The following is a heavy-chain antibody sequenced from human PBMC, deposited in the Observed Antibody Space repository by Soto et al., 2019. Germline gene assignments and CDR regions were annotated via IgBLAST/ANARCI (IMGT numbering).Heavy chain of an antibody. J-gene: IGHJ6*03. Sequence: SETLSLTCTVSGGSISSYYWSWIRQPPGKGLEWIGYIYYSGSTNYHPSLKSRVTISVDTSKNQFSLKLSSVTAADTAVYYCARLSGYSGYDVDYYMDVWGKGTTVTVSS. CDR2: IYYSGST. V-gene: IGHV4-59*08. CDR3: ARLSGYSGYDVDYYMDV. CDR1: GGSISSYY. D-gene: IGHD5-12*01.